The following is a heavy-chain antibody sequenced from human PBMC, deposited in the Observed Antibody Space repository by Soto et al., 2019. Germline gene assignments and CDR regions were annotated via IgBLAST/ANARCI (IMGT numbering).Heavy chain of an antibody. CDR3: AIQGWMSWFDP. V-gene: IGHV1-69*02. D-gene: IGHD1-1*01. J-gene: IGHJ5*02. Sequence: SVKVSCKASGGTFSSYTISWVPQAPGKGLEWMGRIIPILGIANYAQKFQGRATITADESTSTAYMELSRLRSEDTAVYYCAIQGWMSWFDPWGQGTLVTVSS. CDR2: IIPILGIA. CDR1: GGTFSSYT.